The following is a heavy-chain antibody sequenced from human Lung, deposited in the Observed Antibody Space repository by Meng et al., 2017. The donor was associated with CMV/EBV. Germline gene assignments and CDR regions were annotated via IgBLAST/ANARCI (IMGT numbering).Heavy chain of an antibody. V-gene: IGHV1-8*03. CDR3: ARGLVSSGWWKYYYYGMDV. Sequence: ASVXVSXKASGYTFTSYDINWVRQATGQGLEWMGWMNPNSGNTGYAQKFQGRVTITRNTSISTAYMELSSLRSEDTAVYYCARGLVSSGWWKYYYYGMDVWGQGTTVTVSS. CDR2: MNPNSGNT. D-gene: IGHD6-19*01. CDR1: GYTFTSYD. J-gene: IGHJ6*02.